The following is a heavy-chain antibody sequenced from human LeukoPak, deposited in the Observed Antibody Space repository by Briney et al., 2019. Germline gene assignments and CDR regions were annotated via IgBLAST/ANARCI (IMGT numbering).Heavy chain of an antibody. D-gene: IGHD7-27*01. CDR3: TRWDWGPAHAFHI. V-gene: IGHV3-74*01. J-gene: IGHJ3*02. Sequence: GGSLSLSCAASGFTFSSSWMHWVRQSPEKGLVWVARINGDGSRRSFADSVKGRCTIFRDNAKSTVYLQMNSLSAEDAAVYYCTRWDWGPAHAFHIWGQKTMVTASS. CDR2: INGDGSRR. CDR1: GFTFSSSW.